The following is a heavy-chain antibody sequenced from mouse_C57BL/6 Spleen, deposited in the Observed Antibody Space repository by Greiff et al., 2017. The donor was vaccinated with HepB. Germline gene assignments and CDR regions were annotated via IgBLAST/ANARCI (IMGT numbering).Heavy chain of an antibody. CDR2: INPSSGYT. V-gene: IGHV1-7*01. Sequence: VQLQESGAELAKPGASVKLSCKASGYTFTSYWMHWVKQRPGQGLEWIGYINPSSGYTKYNQKFKDKATLTADKSSSTAYMQLSSLTYEDSAVYYCATYGSRSYYAMDYWGQGTSVTVSS. CDR1: GYTFTSYW. D-gene: IGHD1-1*01. CDR3: ATYGSRSYYAMDY. J-gene: IGHJ4*01.